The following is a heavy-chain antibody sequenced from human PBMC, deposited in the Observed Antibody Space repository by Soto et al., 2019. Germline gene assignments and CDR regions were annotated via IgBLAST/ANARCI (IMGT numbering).Heavy chain of an antibody. Sequence: PGGSLRLSCAASGFTVSSNYMSWVRQAPGKGLEWVSVISGSSIYIHYADSVRGRFTISRDNAKNSVYLQMDSLRVEDTAVYYCAREGALKPFSSWGQGALVTVSS. CDR3: AREGALKPFSS. CDR2: ISGSSIYI. J-gene: IGHJ5*02. V-gene: IGHV3-21*01. CDR1: GFTVSSNY.